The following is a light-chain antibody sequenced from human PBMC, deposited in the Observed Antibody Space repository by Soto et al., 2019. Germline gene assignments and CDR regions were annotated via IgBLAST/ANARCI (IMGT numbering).Light chain of an antibody. CDR2: AAS. CDR3: QQVLRPPLT. V-gene: IGKV1-39*01. J-gene: IGKJ3*01. CDR1: QSVDSY. Sequence: DIQMTQSPSSLSASVGDTVTLTCRASQSVDSYLKWYQQKPGKGPGLLIYAASTLQSGVPSRFSGSGSGTDFTLTISGLQPADFATYYYQQVLRPPLTFGPGTKVDIK.